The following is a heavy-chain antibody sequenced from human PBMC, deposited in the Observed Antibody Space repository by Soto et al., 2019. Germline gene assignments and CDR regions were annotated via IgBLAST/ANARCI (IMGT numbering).Heavy chain of an antibody. CDR2: MSHSGGT. CDR3: ARVERGTVTTVVDAFDI. CDR1: GGFVSSGSYY. D-gene: IGHD1-1*01. J-gene: IGHJ3*02. Sequence: QVQLQQWGAGLLKPSETLSLTCAVYGGFVSSGSYYWSWIRQPPGKGLEWIGEMSHSGGTHFNPSLKSRVTILVDTSKNQFSLKMSSASAADTALYYCARVERGTVTTVVDAFDIWGPGTMVTVSS. V-gene: IGHV4-34*01.